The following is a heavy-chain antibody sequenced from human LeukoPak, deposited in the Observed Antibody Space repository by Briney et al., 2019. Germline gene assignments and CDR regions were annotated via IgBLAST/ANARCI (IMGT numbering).Heavy chain of an antibody. CDR2: IYTSGST. J-gene: IGHJ4*02. Sequence: SETLSLTCTVSGASISSGSYYWSWIRQPAGKGLEWIGRIYTSGSTTYNPSLKSRVTISVDTSKNQFSLKLSSVTAADTAVYYCARESARRDYWGQGTLVTVSS. CDR1: GASISSGSYY. V-gene: IGHV4-61*02. D-gene: IGHD6-6*01. CDR3: ARESARRDY.